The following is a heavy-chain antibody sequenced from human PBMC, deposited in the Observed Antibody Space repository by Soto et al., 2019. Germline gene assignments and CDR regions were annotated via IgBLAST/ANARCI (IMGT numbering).Heavy chain of an antibody. CDR3: ARERYSRNYGMDV. CDR2: IGSSSSPI. D-gene: IGHD6-13*01. V-gene: IGHV3-48*02. CDR1: GFTFSSYS. J-gene: IGHJ6*02. Sequence: GGSLRLSCAASGFTFSSYSMNWVRQAPGKGLEWVSYIGSSSSPIYYADSAKGRFTISRGNAKNSLYLQMNSLRDEDTAVYYCARERYSRNYGMDVWGQGTTVTVSS.